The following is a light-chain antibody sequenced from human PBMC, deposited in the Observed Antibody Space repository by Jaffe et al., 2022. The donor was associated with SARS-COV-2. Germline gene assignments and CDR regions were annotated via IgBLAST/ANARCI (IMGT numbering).Light chain of an antibody. CDR1: NIGNKN. V-gene: IGLV3-9*01. CDR2: RDD. J-gene: IGLJ2*01. CDR3: QVWDTNLMV. Sequence: SYTLTQPVSVSVALGQTARITCGGSNIGNKNVHWYQQKPGQAPMLVIYRDDNRPSGIPGRFSGSNSGNTATLTISGAQAGDESDYYCQVWDTNLMVFGGGTKLTVL.